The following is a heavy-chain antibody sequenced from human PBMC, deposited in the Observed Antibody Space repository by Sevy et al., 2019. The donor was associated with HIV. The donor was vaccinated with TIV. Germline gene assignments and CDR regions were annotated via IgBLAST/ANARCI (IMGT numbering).Heavy chain of an antibody. V-gene: IGHV4-39*02. CDR3: AREGPRIAQFDY. Sequence: SETLSLTCTVSGDSLSSNDYYWAWIRQPPGKGLDWIGSIYYSGSTYYNPSLKSRVTISVDTSKNQFSLKLRSVTAADTAVYYCAREGPRIAQFDYWGPGTLVTVSS. CDR2: IYYSGST. J-gene: IGHJ4*02. CDR1: GDSLSSNDYY. D-gene: IGHD6-13*01.